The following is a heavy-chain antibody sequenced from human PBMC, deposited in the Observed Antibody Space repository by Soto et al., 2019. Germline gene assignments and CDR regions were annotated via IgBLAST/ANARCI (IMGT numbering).Heavy chain of an antibody. J-gene: IGHJ4*02. CDR1: GNTFTYRY. Sequence: QMQLVQSGAEVKRTGSSVTVSCKALGNTFTYRYLHWVRQAPGQALESMGWITPFSGDVHYAQKFQERVTITRDRSISTAYMRMSSLRSDDTAMYYCATGGAGSGPFTWELPDHWGQGTLVTVSS. V-gene: IGHV1-45*02. D-gene: IGHD1-26*01. CDR2: ITPFSGDV. CDR3: ATGGAGSGPFTWELPDH.